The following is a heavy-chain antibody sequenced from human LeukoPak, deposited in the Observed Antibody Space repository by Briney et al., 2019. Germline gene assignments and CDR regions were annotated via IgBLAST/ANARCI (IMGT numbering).Heavy chain of an antibody. V-gene: IGHV3-23*01. CDR1: GFTFSSYG. Sequence: GGTLRLSCAASGFTFSSYGMSWVRQAPGKGLEWVSAISGSGGSTYYADSVKGRFTISRDNSKNTLYLQMNSLRAEDTAVYYCAKGGTYYYGSGSYFDYWGQGTLVTVSS. J-gene: IGHJ4*02. D-gene: IGHD3-10*01. CDR2: ISGSGGST. CDR3: AKGGTYYYGSGSYFDY.